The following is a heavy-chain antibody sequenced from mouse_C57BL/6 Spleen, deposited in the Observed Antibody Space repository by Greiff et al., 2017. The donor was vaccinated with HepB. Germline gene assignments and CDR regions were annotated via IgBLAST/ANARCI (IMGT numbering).Heavy chain of an antibody. CDR2: INYDGSST. J-gene: IGHJ2*01. D-gene: IGHD1-1*01. CDR3: ARDQSPNYYGSRGGLDY. V-gene: IGHV5-16*01. Sequence: EVKLVESEGGLVQPGSSMKLSCTASGFTFSDYYMAWVRQVPEKGLEWVANINYDGSSTYYLDSLKSRFIISRDNAKNILYLQMSSLKSEDTATYYCARDQSPNYYGSRGGLDYWGQGTTLTVSS. CDR1: GFTFSDYY.